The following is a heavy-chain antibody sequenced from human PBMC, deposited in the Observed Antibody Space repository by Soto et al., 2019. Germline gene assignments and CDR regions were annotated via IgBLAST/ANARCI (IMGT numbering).Heavy chain of an antibody. CDR2: IYHSGST. CDR3: ARVVGGYYYGMDV. D-gene: IGHD2-2*01. V-gene: IGHV4-4*02. Sequence: QVQLQESGPGLVKPSGTLSLTCAVSGGSISSSNWWSWVRQPPGKGLEWIGEIYHSGSTNYNPSRKSRVTISVDKSKNQFSLKLSSVTAAAPAVYYCARVVGGYYYGMDVWGQGTTVTVSS. J-gene: IGHJ6*02. CDR1: GGSISSSNW.